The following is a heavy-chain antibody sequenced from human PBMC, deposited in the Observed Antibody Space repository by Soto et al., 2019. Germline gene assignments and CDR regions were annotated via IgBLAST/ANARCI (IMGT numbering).Heavy chain of an antibody. CDR1: GGTFSSYA. V-gene: IGHV1-69*01. CDR3: ARGEYRGTSFKYYYYGMDV. CDR2: IIPVFRTT. J-gene: IGHJ6*04. D-gene: IGHD3-10*01. Sequence: QVQLVQSGAEVKKPGSSVKVSCKASGGTFSSYAISWVRQAPGQGLEWMGGIIPVFRTTNYAQKFQGRVTITADESTSTAYMALSSLRSEDTAVYYCARGEYRGTSFKYYYYGMDVWGKGTTVTVSS.